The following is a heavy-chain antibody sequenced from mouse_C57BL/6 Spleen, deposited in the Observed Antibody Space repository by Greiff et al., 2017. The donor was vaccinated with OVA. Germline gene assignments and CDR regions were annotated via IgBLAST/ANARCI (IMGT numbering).Heavy chain of an antibody. CDR2: IGSGGSYP. CDR3: ARHVGSREGYWYFDV. J-gene: IGHJ1*03. CDR1: GFTFSSYG. D-gene: IGHD1-1*01. Sequence: EVQLVESGGDLVKPGGSLKLSCAASGFTFSSYGMSWFPQLPDKGLDWVATIGSGGSYPSYPDSVKGRFTISRDNAKNTLYLQMSSLKSEDTAMYDCARHVGSREGYWYFDVWGTGTTVTVSS. V-gene: IGHV5-6*01.